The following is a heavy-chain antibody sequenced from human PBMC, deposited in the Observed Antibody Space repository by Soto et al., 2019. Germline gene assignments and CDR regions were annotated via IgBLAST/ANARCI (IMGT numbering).Heavy chain of an antibody. V-gene: IGHV3-48*03. D-gene: IGHD3-3*02. CDR1: GFTFSSYE. CDR3: ARSPFLECN. Sequence: GSLRLSCATSGFTFSSYEMNWVRQAPGKGLEWVSYIGFSGSTKYYADSVKGRFTISRDNAKNSLFLQMNSLRAEDTAVYYCARSPFLECNWAQGTLVTVSS. CDR2: IGFSGSTK. J-gene: IGHJ4*02.